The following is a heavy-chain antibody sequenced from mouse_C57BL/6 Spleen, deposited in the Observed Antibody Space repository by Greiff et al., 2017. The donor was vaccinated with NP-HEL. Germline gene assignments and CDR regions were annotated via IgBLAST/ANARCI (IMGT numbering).Heavy chain of an antibody. CDR2: IYPGDGDT. Sequence: QVQLQQSGPELVKPGASVKISCKASGYAFSSSWMNWVKQRPGKGLEWIGRIYPGDGDTNYNGKFKGKATLTADKSSSTAYMQLSSLTSEDSAVYFCARSYSPYWYFDVWGTGTTVTVSS. J-gene: IGHJ1*03. D-gene: IGHD2-12*01. CDR1: GYAFSSSW. CDR3: ARSYSPYWYFDV. V-gene: IGHV1-82*01.